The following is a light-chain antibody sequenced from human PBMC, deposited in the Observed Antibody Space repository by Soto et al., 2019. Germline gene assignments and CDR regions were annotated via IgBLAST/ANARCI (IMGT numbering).Light chain of an antibody. CDR2: SNN. CDR1: NSNIGSHT. Sequence: VLTQPPSASGTPGQRVTMSCSGGNSNIGSHTVNWYQRLPGTAPTLLIFSNNQRPSGVPARFSGSKSGTSASLAISGLQSGDEGDYYCAAWDDSLNGFYVFGTGTKVTVL. V-gene: IGLV1-44*01. J-gene: IGLJ1*01. CDR3: AAWDDSLNGFYV.